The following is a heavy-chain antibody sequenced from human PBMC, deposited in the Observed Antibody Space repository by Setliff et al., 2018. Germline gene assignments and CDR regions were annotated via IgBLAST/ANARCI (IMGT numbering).Heavy chain of an antibody. J-gene: IGHJ2*01. CDR2: IFYGGST. V-gene: IGHV4-39*07. Sequence: SETLSVTCTVSGASISSSSYYWAWIRQPPGRGLELIGSIFYGGSTYYNPSLKSRVTISIDASKNQFSLKLDSVTAADTAVYYCARDRVGLDSSGYSYWYFDLWGRGTLVTVSS. D-gene: IGHD3-22*01. CDR3: ARDRVGLDSSGYSYWYFDL. CDR1: GASISSSSYY.